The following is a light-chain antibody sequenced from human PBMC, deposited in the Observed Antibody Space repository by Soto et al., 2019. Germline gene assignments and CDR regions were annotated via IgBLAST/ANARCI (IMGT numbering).Light chain of an antibody. Sequence: EIVVTQSPATLSASPGERVTLTCRASQFVSTRLAWYQQRPGQVPRLLIYDAYTRALGISARFSGSGSGTEFTLTISSLQSEDFALYYCQQHSHWPPWTFGQGTRVEIQ. J-gene: IGKJ1*01. CDR2: DAY. CDR3: QQHSHWPPWT. CDR1: QFVSTR. V-gene: IGKV3-15*01.